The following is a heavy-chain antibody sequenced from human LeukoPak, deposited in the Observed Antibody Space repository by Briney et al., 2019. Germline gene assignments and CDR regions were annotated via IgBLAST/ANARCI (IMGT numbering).Heavy chain of an antibody. D-gene: IGHD6-19*01. CDR1: GFTFSNYA. Sequence: GGSLRLSCAASGFTFSNYAMSWVRQAPGKGLEWVSGISGTGGTTYYADSVKGRFTISRDKSKNTLYLQMNSLRVEDTAEYYCAKAKGSGLNYYFDYWGQGTLVTVSS. CDR3: AKAKGSGLNYYFDY. V-gene: IGHV3-23*01. CDR2: ISGTGGTT. J-gene: IGHJ4*02.